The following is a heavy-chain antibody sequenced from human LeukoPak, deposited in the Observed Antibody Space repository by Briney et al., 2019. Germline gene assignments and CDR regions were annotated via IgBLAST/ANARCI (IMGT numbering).Heavy chain of an antibody. J-gene: IGHJ4*02. D-gene: IGHD3-3*01. Sequence: GGSLRLSCAASGFTFSSYSMNWVRQAPGKGLEWVSYISSSSTTKYYADSVKGRFTISRDNAKNSLYLQMNRLRVEDTAVYYCAKGHYDLWSGYSNWGQGTLVTVSS. V-gene: IGHV3-48*01. CDR3: AKGHYDLWSGYSN. CDR2: ISSSSTTK. CDR1: GFTFSSYS.